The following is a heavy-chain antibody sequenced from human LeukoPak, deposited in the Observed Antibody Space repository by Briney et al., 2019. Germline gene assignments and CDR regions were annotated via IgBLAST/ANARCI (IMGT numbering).Heavy chain of an antibody. J-gene: IGHJ4*02. CDR1: GFNFNLFW. CDR3: ARGWNGFDY. V-gene: IGHV3-7*05. CDR2: IKQDGSEK. D-gene: IGHD1-1*01. Sequence: GGSLRLSCAASGFNFNLFWMTWVRQAPGKGLQWVANIKQDGSEKHYVDSVKGRFTISRDDAKKTLYLQMNSLRAEDTAVYYCARGWNGFDYWGQGTLVTVSS.